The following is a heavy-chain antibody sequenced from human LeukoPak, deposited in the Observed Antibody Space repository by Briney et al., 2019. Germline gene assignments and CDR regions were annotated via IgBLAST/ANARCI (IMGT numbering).Heavy chain of an antibody. J-gene: IGHJ6*03. D-gene: IGHD6-6*01. CDR1: RFTFSNYW. CDR3: ARGKAALMDV. Sequence: HPGGSLRLSCEASRFTFSNYWMNWVRQAPGKGLEWVANIKEDGGEKYYVDSVRGRFTISRDNAKNSLYLQMNSLGGDDTALYYCARGKAALMDVWGKGTTVTVSS. CDR2: IKEDGGEK. V-gene: IGHV3-7*04.